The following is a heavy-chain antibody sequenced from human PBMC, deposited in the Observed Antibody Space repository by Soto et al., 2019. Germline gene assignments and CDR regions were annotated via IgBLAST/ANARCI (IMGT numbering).Heavy chain of an antibody. Sequence: QVQLQESGPGLVKPSETLSLTCTVSDGSVSSGSYYWSWIRQPPGMGLEWIGYIYYSGSTNYNPSLKSRVTISVDTSKNQFSLKLSSVTASDTAVYYCASHSGSLSDYWGQGTLVTVSS. V-gene: IGHV4-61*01. CDR1: DGSVSSGSYY. D-gene: IGHD1-26*01. CDR3: ASHSGSLSDY. J-gene: IGHJ4*02. CDR2: IYYSGST.